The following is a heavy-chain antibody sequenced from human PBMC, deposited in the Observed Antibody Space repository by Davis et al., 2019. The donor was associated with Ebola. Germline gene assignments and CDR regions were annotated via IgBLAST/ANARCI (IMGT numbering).Heavy chain of an antibody. D-gene: IGHD3-10*01. CDR1: GFTFSSYA. J-gene: IGHJ5*02. V-gene: IGHV3-23*01. CDR3: ARSWFGELFTNWFDP. Sequence: GESLKISCAASGFTFSSYAMSWVRQAPGKGLEWVSAISGSGGSTYYADSVKGRFTISRDNSKNTLYLQMNSLRAEDTAVYYCARSWFGELFTNWFDPWGQGTLVTVSS. CDR2: ISGSGGST.